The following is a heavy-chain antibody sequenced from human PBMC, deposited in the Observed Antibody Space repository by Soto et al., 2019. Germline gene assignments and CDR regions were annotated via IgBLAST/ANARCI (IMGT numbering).Heavy chain of an antibody. D-gene: IGHD6-19*01. J-gene: IGHJ6*02. Sequence: ASVKVPCKASGYTFTSYGISWVRQAPGQGLEWMGWISAYNGNTEYAQNFQGRVTMTTDTSTSTAYMELRRVRSDDTAVYYCARDGRVVAVAGTDYYYGMDVWGQGTTVTVSS. CDR1: GYTFTSYG. CDR2: ISAYNGNT. CDR3: ARDGRVVAVAGTDYYYGMDV. V-gene: IGHV1-18*04.